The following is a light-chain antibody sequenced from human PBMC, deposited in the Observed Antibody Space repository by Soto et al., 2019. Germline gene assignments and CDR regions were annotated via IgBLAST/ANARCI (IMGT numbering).Light chain of an antibody. J-gene: IGKJ1*01. CDR2: KAS. CDR1: QTIISW. CDR3: QHYNSYSEA. V-gene: IGKV1-5*03. Sequence: DIQMTQSPSTLFGSLGDRVTITCRASQTIISWLAWYQHKPGKAPKLLIYKASTLKSGVPSRFSGSGSGTEFTLTISSLQPDDFATYYCQHYNSYSEAFGQGTKVDI.